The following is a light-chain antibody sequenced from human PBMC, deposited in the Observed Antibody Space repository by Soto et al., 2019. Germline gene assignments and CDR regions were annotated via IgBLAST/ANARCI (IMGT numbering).Light chain of an antibody. V-gene: IGKV3-15*01. J-gene: IGKJ2*01. Sequence: EIVMTQSPATLSLSPGERATLSCRASQSISSDVAWYKQKPGQAPRLLIYGASTTATGIPARFSGSGSGTEFTLTISSLKSEDFEVYNCQQYNKWPRTFGQGTKVDIK. CDR1: QSISSD. CDR2: GAS. CDR3: QQYNKWPRT.